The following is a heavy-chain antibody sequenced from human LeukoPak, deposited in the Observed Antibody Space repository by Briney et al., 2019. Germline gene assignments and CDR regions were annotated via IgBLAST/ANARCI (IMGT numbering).Heavy chain of an antibody. J-gene: IGHJ4*02. CDR3: ARIRGGRGSYDY. Sequence: SGPALVNPTQTLTLTCTFSGFSLSTSGMRVSWIRQPPGKALEWLARIDWDDDKFYSTSLKTRLTISKDTSKNQVVLTTTNMDPVDTATYYCARIRGGRGSYDYCGQGTLVTVSS. D-gene: IGHD3-16*01. V-gene: IGHV2-70*04. CDR2: IDWDDDK. CDR1: GFSLSTSGMR.